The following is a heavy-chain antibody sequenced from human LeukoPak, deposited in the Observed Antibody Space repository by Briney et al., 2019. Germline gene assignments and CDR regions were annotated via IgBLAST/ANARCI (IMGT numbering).Heavy chain of an antibody. CDR2: IYYSGST. V-gene: IGHV4-39*01. D-gene: IGHD3-9*01. Sequence: SETLSLTCTVSGGSISSSSYYWGWIRQPPGKGLEWIGSIYYSGSTYYNPSLKSRVTISVDTSKNQFSLKLSSVTAADTAVYYCARPRYFDWLAIDYWGQGTLVTVSS. J-gene: IGHJ4*02. CDR1: GGSISSSSYY. CDR3: ARPRYFDWLAIDY.